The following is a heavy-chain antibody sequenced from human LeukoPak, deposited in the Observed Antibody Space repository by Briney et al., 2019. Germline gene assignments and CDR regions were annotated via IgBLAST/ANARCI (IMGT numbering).Heavy chain of an antibody. D-gene: IGHD3-3*01. V-gene: IGHV1-2*06. CDR3: ARGGYDFVYYYYGMDV. CDR2: VNPNSGGT. Sequence: ASVKVSCKASGYTFTGYYMHWVRQAPGQGLEWMGRVNPNSGGTNYAQKFQGRVTMTRDTSISTAYMELSRLRSDDTAVYYCARGGYDFVYYYYGMDVWGQGTTVTVSS. J-gene: IGHJ6*02. CDR1: GYTFTGYY.